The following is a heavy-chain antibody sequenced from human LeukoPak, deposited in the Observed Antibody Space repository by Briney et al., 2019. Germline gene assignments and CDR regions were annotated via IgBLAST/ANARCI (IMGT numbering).Heavy chain of an antibody. CDR3: ARNGQHINGYYSLDY. Sequence: SETLSLTCTVSGDSISGSPYYWAWIRQTPGKGFDWIGSIYHKGNTYYNPSLKSRVVISVDTSKNQFSLKLASLTAADTAMYYCARNGQHINGYYSLDYWGQGTLVTVSS. V-gene: IGHV4-39*07. CDR2: IYHKGNT. D-gene: IGHD2-15*01. CDR1: GDSISGSPYY. J-gene: IGHJ4*02.